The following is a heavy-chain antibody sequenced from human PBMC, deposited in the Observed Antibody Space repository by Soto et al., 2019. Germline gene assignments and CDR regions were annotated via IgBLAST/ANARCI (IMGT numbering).Heavy chain of an antibody. J-gene: IGHJ4*02. CDR3: ARVSTSRKYDY. CDR2: IYYSGST. CDR1: GGSVSSGSYY. V-gene: IGHV4-61*01. Sequence: QVQLQESGPGLVKPSETLSLTCTVSGGSVSSGSYYWSWIRQPPGKGLEWIGYIYYSGSTNYNPSLKSRVTISVDTSKNQFSLKLSSVTAADTAVYYCARVSTSRKYDYWGQGTLVTVSS.